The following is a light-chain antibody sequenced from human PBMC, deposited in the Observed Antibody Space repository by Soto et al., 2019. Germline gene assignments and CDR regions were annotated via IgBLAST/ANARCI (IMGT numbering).Light chain of an antibody. V-gene: IGKV1-5*03. CDR2: TAS. J-gene: IGKJ4*01. CDR1: QSISPF. CDR3: QQLDRYPFT. Sequence: DIQMTQSPSTLSASVGDRVSITCRASQSISPFLAWYQQKPGRAPKLLIHTASTLKSGVPSRFSGSGSETEFTLTISSLQPDDFATYYCQQLDRYPFTFGGGTKVEI.